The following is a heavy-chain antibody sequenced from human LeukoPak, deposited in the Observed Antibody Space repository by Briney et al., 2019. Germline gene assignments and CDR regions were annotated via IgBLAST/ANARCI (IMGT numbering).Heavy chain of an antibody. D-gene: IGHD6-13*01. V-gene: IGHV1-2*02. CDR3: ARDRRSWIANDAFDI. Sequence: ASVKVSCKASGYTFTGYYMHWVRQAPGQGLEWMGWINPNSGGTNYAQKFQGRVTMTRDTSISTAYMELSRLRSDDTAVYYCARDRRSWIANDAFDIWGQGTMVTVSS. CDR1: GYTFTGYY. CDR2: INPNSGGT. J-gene: IGHJ3*02.